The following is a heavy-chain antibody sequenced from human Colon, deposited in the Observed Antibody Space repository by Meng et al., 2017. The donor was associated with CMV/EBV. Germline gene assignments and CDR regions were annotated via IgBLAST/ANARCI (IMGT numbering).Heavy chain of an antibody. J-gene: IGHJ6*02. D-gene: IGHD1-26*01. CDR2: IRYDGKYK. Sequence: GGSLRLSCVASGFTFGSFVMHWVRQTPGKGLQWLALIRYDGKYKYYEDSVKGRFTMSRDNSKNTLYLQMNSLRVEDTAVYYCAKDYGSYYYNKYYAMEVWGQGTTVTVSS. V-gene: IGHV3-30*02. CDR3: AKDYGSYYYNKYYAMEV. CDR1: GFTFGSFV.